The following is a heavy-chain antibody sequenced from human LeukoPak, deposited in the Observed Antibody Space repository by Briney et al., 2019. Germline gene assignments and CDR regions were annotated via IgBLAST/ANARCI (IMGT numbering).Heavy chain of an antibody. Sequence: AASVKVSCKASGYTFTNNYLHWVRQAPGQGLEWMGMIYPRDGSTSYAQNFQGRVTVTRDTSTTTVHMELRGLRSEDTAVYYCARDREGFDYWGQGTVVTASS. CDR3: ARDREGFDY. CDR2: IYPRDGST. J-gene: IGHJ4*02. CDR1: GYTFTNNY. V-gene: IGHV1-46*01.